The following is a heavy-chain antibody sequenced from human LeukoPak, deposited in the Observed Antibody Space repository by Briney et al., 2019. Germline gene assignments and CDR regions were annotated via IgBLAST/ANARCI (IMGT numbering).Heavy chain of an antibody. J-gene: IGHJ5*02. Sequence: GRSLSLSCAASGFTFRNYAIHWVRQAPGKGLEWVAAISHDGSKKYYADSVKGRFTVSRDNSENALFLLMNSLRVEDSAVYYCARDPAVRGWYNFFDPWGQGILVTVSS. D-gene: IGHD6-19*01. CDR2: ISHDGSKK. CDR3: ARDPAVRGWYNFFDP. V-gene: IGHV3-30-3*01. CDR1: GFTFRNYA.